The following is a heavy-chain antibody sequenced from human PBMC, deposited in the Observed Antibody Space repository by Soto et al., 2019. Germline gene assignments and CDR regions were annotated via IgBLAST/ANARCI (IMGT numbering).Heavy chain of an antibody. D-gene: IGHD2-15*01. Sequence: QITLKESGPTLVKPTQTLTLTCTFSGFSLSTSGVGVGWIRQPPGKALEWLALIYWDDDKRYSPSLKSRLTITKDTSNTQVVLTMPYMDHVDTAQYYCAHSWYCSGGSCYYPYYFDYWGQGTLVTVSS. CDR3: AHSWYCSGGSCYYPYYFDY. V-gene: IGHV2-5*02. CDR1: GFSLSTSGVG. CDR2: IYWDDDK. J-gene: IGHJ4*02.